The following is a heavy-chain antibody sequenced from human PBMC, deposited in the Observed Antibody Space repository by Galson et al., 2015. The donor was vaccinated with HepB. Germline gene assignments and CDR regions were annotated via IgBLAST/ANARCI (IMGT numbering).Heavy chain of an antibody. V-gene: IGHV1-2*02. J-gene: IGHJ5*02. CDR2: INPNSGGT. Sequence: SVKVSCKASGYTFTGYYMHWVRQAPGQGLEWMGWINPNSGGTNYAQKFQGRVTMTRDTSISTAYMELSRLRSDDTAVYYCARDLVPRVLRFLEWSPPGWFDPWGQGTLVTVSS. D-gene: IGHD3-3*01. CDR3: ARDLVPRVLRFLEWSPPGWFDP. CDR1: GYTFTGYY.